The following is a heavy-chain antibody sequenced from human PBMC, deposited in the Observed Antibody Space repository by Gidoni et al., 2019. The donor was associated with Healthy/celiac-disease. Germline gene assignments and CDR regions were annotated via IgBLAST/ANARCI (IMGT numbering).Heavy chain of an antibody. CDR3: AKDLNWNDFDAFDI. V-gene: IGHV3-23*01. J-gene: IGHJ3*02. CDR2: ISGSGGST. CDR1: GLTCSSYA. Sequence: EVQLLESGGGLVQPGGSMRLSWAAAGLTCSSYAMSWVRQAPGKGLEWVSAISGSGGSTYNADSVKGRFTISRDNSKNTLYLQMNSLRAEDTAVYYCAKDLNWNDFDAFDIWGQGTMVTVSS. D-gene: IGHD1-20*01.